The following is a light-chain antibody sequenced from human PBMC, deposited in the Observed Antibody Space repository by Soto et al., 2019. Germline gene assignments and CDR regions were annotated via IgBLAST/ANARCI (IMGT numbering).Light chain of an antibody. CDR3: QQYNNWPPT. CDR1: QSVGSK. J-gene: IGKJ5*01. V-gene: IGKV3-15*01. CDR2: GAS. Sequence: EVVLTQSPGTLSLSPAERASLSCRASQSVGSKLAWYQQKPGQAPRLLIYGASTRATAIPARFSGSGSGTEFTLTISSLQSEDFAVYYCQQYNNWPPTFGQGTRLAI.